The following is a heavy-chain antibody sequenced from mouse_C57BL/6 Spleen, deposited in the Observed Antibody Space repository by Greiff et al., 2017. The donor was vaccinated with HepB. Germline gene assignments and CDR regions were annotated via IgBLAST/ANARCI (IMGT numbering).Heavy chain of an antibody. V-gene: IGHV3-6*01. J-gene: IGHJ2*01. CDR2: ISYDGSN. Sequence: EVQVVESGPGLVKPSQSLSLTCSVTGYSITSGYYWNWIRQFPGNKLEWMGYISYDGSNNYNPSLKNRISITRDTSKNQFFLKLNSVTTEDTATYYCAREKDYGVDYWGQGTTLTVSS. D-gene: IGHD1-2*01. CDR1: GYSITSGYY. CDR3: AREKDYGVDY.